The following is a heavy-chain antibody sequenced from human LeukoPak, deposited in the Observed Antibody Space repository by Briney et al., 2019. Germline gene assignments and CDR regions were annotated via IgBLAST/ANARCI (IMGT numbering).Heavy chain of an antibody. Sequence: GGSLRLSCAASGFTFSSYSMNWVRQAPGKGLEWVSSISSSSSYIYYADSVKGRFTISRDNAKNSLYLQMNSLRAEDTAVYYCARDPSVAAGTTPNRFDPWGQGTLVTVSS. CDR1: GFTFSSYS. V-gene: IGHV3-21*01. D-gene: IGHD1-7*01. CDR2: ISSSSSYI. J-gene: IGHJ5*02. CDR3: ARDPSVAAGTTPNRFDP.